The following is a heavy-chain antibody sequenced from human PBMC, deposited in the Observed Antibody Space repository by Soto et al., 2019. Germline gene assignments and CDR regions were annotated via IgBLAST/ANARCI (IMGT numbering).Heavy chain of an antibody. CDR1: GGSISSGGYY. J-gene: IGHJ4*02. Sequence: QVQLQESGPGLIKGSQTLTLTCTVSGGSISSGGYYWSWIRQHPGKGLEWIGYTYNSENTYQSRSLNSRVSISADTSKNQVSLNLSSVTAADTAMYYCARLSSSGWPIDSWGQGTLVTVSS. V-gene: IGHV4-31*03. D-gene: IGHD6-19*01. CDR2: TYNSENT. CDR3: ARLSSSGWPIDS.